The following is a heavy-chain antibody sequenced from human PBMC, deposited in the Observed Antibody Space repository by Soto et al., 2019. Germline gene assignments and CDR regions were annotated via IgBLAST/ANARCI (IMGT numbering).Heavy chain of an antibody. CDR2: ISYDGSNK. J-gene: IGHJ4*02. V-gene: IGHV3-30*18. CDR1: GFTFSSYG. Sequence: QVQLVESGGGVVQPGRSLRLSCAASGFTFSSYGMHWVRQAPGKGLEWVAVISYDGSNKYYADSVKGRFTISRDNSKNTLYLQINSLRAEDTAVYYCAKGRVAAAGLIDYWGQGTLVTVSS. CDR3: AKGRVAAAGLIDY. D-gene: IGHD6-13*01.